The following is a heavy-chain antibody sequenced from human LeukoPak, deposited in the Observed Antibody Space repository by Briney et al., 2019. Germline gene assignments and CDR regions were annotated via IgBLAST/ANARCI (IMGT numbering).Heavy chain of an antibody. CDR2: IYHSGST. CDR3: AIQRPPRSRNNWFDP. V-gene: IGHV4-38-2*01. CDR1: GYSISSGYY. J-gene: IGHJ5*02. Sequence: PSETLSLTCAVSGYSISSGYYWGWIRQPPGKGLEWIGSIYHSGSTYYNPSLKSRVTISVDTSKNQFSLKLSSVTAADTAVYYCAIQRPPRSRNNWFDPWGQGTLVTVPS. D-gene: IGHD3-10*01.